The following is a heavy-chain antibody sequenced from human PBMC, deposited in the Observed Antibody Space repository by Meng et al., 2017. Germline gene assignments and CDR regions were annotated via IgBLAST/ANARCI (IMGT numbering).Heavy chain of an antibody. Sequence: GESLKISCAASGFTFSSYAMSWVRQAPGKGLEWVSAISGSGGSTYYADSVKGRFTISRDNSKNTLYLQMNSLRAEDTAVYYCAKDLKWLLNTYFDDWGQGTLVTVSS. J-gene: IGHJ4*02. CDR3: AKDLKWLLNTYFDD. V-gene: IGHV3-23*01. D-gene: IGHD6-19*01. CDR2: ISGSGGST. CDR1: GFTFSSYA.